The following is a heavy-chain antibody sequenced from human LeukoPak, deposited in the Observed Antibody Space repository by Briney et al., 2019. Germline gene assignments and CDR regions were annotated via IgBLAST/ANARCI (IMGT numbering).Heavy chain of an antibody. D-gene: IGHD2-2*01. CDR1: GYTLTELS. Sequence: ASVKVSCKVSGYTLTELSMHWVRQAPGKGLEWMGGFDPEDGETIYAQRFQGRVTMTEDTSTDTAYMELSSLRSEDTAVYYCATRYQLLNNWFDPWGQGTLVTVSS. CDR2: FDPEDGET. V-gene: IGHV1-24*01. J-gene: IGHJ5*02. CDR3: ATRYQLLNNWFDP.